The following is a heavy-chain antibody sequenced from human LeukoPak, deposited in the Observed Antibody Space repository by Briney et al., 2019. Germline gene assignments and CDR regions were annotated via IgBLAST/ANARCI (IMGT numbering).Heavy chain of an antibody. D-gene: IGHD3-16*02. CDR1: EFSVGSNY. J-gene: IGHJ4*02. V-gene: IGHV3-66*01. CDR3: AKARGEGLRLGELSLDY. CDR2: IYSGGST. Sequence: PGGSLRLSCAASEFSVGSNYMTWVRQAPGKGLEWVSLIYSGGSTYYADSVKGRFTISRDNSKNTLYLQMNSLRAEDTAVYYCAKARGEGLRLGELSLDYWGQGTLVTVSS.